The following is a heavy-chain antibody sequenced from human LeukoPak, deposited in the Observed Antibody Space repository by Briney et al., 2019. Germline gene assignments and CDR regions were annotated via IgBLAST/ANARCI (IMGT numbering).Heavy chain of an antibody. Sequence: SGGSLRLSCTASGFTFSSYAIHWVRQAPGKGLEWVAVISTDGSNKYYTDSVKGRFTISRDDSKNTLFLQMSSLTAGDTAVYYCAKSAYYDSSGFYREYYFEHWGQGTLVTVSS. D-gene: IGHD3-22*01. V-gene: IGHV3-30*18. CDR3: AKSAYYDSSGFYREYYFEH. CDR1: GFTFSSYA. J-gene: IGHJ4*02. CDR2: ISTDGSNK.